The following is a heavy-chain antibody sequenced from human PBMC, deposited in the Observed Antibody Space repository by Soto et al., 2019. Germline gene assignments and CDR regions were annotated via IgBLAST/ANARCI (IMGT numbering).Heavy chain of an antibody. J-gene: IGHJ3*01. Sequence: EVQLVESGGGLVKPGGSLRLSCVASGFTFNSHALNWVRQAPGKGLEWVSSINGGGSHIYYADSLKGRFTTSRDNARNSVYLQMNSLRAENTALYYCAAELTSDAFDFWGPGTVVTVS. D-gene: IGHD3-9*01. V-gene: IGHV3-21*02. CDR1: GFTFNSHA. CDR3: AAELTSDAFDF. CDR2: INGGGSHI.